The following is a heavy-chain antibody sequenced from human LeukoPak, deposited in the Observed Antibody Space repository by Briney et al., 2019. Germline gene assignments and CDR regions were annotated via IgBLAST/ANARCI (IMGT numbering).Heavy chain of an antibody. CDR1: GFTFSSCA. V-gene: IGHV3-23*01. D-gene: IGHD4/OR15-4a*01. CDR3: AKGLLTIDY. Sequence: PGGSLRLSCAASGFTFSSCAMSWVRQVPGKGLEWVSTIAYAGTFYADSVKGRFTISRDNSKNTLYLQMNTLRAEDTATYYCAKGLLTIDYWGQGTRVTVSS. CDR2: IAYAGT. J-gene: IGHJ4*02.